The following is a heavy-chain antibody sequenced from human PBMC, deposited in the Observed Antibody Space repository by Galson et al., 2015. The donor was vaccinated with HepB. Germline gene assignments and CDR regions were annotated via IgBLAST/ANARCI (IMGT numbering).Heavy chain of an antibody. Sequence: SVKVSCKASGYTFTDYTINWVRQAPGQGLEWMGRISTDTGNPTYAQGFTGRFAFSLDTSASTAYLQISSLKAEDTAVYYCARDAYGTNQRHNMDVCGQVTTVTISS. J-gene: IGHJ6*02. CDR1: GYTFTDYT. CDR3: ARDAYGTNQRHNMDV. CDR2: ISTDTGNP. V-gene: IGHV7-4-1*02. D-gene: IGHD2-8*01.